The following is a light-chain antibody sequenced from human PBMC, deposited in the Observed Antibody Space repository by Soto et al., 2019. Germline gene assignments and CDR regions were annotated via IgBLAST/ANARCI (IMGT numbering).Light chain of an antibody. V-gene: IGKV1-39*02. CDR1: QSISSY. J-gene: IGKJ1*01. CDR2: GAP. Sequence: DIQMTQSPHSLCASVGDRVTTTPRASQSISSYLNWYQQKPGKAPKLLIYGAPSRARGIPDRFTGSGSGTDFILTISRLEPEDFAVYYCQKYGSSPRTFGQGTKVDIK. CDR3: QKYGSSPRT.